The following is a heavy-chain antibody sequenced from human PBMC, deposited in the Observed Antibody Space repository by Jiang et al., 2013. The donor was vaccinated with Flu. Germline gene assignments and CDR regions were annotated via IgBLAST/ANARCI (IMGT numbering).Heavy chain of an antibody. CDR1: GFSFSYYG. CDR2: IQFNGGNQ. J-gene: IGHJ4*02. Sequence: VQLVESGGGVVQPGGSLRLSCAASGFSFSYYGMYWVRQAPGKGLEWLASIQFNGGNQHYADSVKGRFTISRDNSKDTLYLQMNSLRPDDTAVYYCATLRGSSYDTYLMDSWGQGALVTVSS. CDR3: ATLRGSSYDTYLMDS. V-gene: IGHV3-30*02. D-gene: IGHD2-15*01.